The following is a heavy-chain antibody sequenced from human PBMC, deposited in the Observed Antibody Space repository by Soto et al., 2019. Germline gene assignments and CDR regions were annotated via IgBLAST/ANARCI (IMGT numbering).Heavy chain of an antibody. CDR2: SGGSDGKT. V-gene: IGHV3-23*01. Sequence: PGGSLRLSCAASGFTFRNYAMSWVRQAPGKGLEWVSASGGSDGKTYYADSVKGRFTISRDNSKNTLYLQMNSLRAEDTAIYYCVKDWTGKTCPCLVVWGQGTTVTVSS. D-gene: IGHD3-3*01. CDR3: VKDWTGKTCPCLVV. J-gene: IGHJ6*02. CDR1: GFTFRNYA.